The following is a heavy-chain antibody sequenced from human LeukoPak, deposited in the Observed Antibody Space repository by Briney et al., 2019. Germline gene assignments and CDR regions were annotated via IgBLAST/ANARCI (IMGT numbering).Heavy chain of an antibody. D-gene: IGHD1-1*01. CDR2: INDNGGIT. CDR1: GFTFSSHA. CDR3: ARSGGWDGMDV. V-gene: IGHV3-23*01. Sequence: GGSLRLSCAASGFTFSSHAMGWVRQAPGKGLDWVSAINDNGGITYYADSVKARFTISRDNSKNTLYLQMNSLRAEDTAVYYCARSGGWDGMDVWGQGTAVTVSS. J-gene: IGHJ6*02.